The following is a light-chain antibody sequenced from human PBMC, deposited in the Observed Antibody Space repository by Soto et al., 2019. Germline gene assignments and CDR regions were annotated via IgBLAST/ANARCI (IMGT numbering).Light chain of an antibody. V-gene: IGLV3-21*02. CDR1: NIGSKT. Sequence: SSELTQAPSVSVAPGQTARITCGGTNIGSKTVHWYQQKTGQAPVLVVYDDSDRPSGIPERFSGSNSGDTATLTVNRVEAGDEADYYCQVWDSSSNHVVFGGGTKLTVL. CDR2: DDS. CDR3: QVWDSSSNHVV. J-gene: IGLJ2*01.